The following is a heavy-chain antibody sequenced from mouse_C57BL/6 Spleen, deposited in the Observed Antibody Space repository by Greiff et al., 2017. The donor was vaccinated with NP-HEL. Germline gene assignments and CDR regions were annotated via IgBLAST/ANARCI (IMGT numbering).Heavy chain of an antibody. CDR3: ARGAEGTDYFDY. CDR1: GYSITSGYY. V-gene: IGHV3-6*01. J-gene: IGHJ2*01. D-gene: IGHD2-14*01. Sequence: EVHLVESGPGLVKPSQSLSLTCSVTGYSITSGYYWNWIRQFPGNKLEWMGYISYDGSNNYNPSLKNRISITRDTSKNQFFLKLNSVTTEDTATYYCARGAEGTDYFDYWGQGTTLTVSS. CDR2: ISYDGSN.